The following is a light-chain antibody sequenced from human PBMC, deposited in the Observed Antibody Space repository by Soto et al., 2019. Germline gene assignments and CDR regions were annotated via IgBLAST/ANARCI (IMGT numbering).Light chain of an antibody. CDR3: SSYTSDSTHV. Sequence: SALTQPASVSGSPGQSITISCIGTSSDVGGYDYVSWYQQNPGKAPKLIIYEVINRPSGVSSRFSGSKSGNTASLTISGLQAEDEADYYCSSYTSDSTHVFGSGTKLTV. CDR1: SSDVGGYDY. J-gene: IGLJ1*01. CDR2: EVI. V-gene: IGLV2-14*01.